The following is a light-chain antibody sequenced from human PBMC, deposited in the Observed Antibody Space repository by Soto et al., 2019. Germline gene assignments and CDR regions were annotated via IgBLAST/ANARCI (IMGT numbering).Light chain of an antibody. CDR1: QGIRND. V-gene: IGKV1-6*01. CDR2: AAS. CDR3: LQDYYYPLT. J-gene: IGKJ4*01. Sequence: AIQMTQSPSSLSASVGDTVTITCRASQGIRNDLGWYQQKPGKAPKLLIYAASSLHSGVPSRFSGSGSGTDFTLTISSLQPEDFATYYCLQDYYYPLTFGGGTKVEIK.